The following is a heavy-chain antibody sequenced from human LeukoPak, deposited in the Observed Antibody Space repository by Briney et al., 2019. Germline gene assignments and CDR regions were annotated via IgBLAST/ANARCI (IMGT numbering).Heavy chain of an antibody. Sequence: GGSLRHSCAASGFTFSSYAMSWVRQAPGEGLEWVSAISGSGGSTYYADSVKGRFTISRDNSKNTLYLQMNSLRAEDTAVYYCAKLVPSDDFWSGYLGWFDPWGQGTLVTVSS. D-gene: IGHD3-3*01. CDR1: GFTFSSYA. CDR3: AKLVPSDDFWSGYLGWFDP. J-gene: IGHJ5*02. V-gene: IGHV3-23*01. CDR2: ISGSGGST.